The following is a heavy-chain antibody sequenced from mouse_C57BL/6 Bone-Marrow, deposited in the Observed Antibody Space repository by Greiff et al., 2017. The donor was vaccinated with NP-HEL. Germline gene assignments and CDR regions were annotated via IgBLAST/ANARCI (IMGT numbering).Heavy chain of an antibody. V-gene: IGHV2-2*01. J-gene: IGHJ4*01. CDR2: IWSGGST. CDR3: ASITTVTYYAMDY. CDR1: GFSLTSYG. D-gene: IGHD1-1*01. Sequence: VQRVESGPGLVQPSQSLSITCTVSGFSLTSYGVHWVRQSPGKGLEWLGVIWSGGSTDYNAAFISRLSISKDNSKSQVFFKMNSLQADDTAIYYCASITTVTYYAMDYWGQGASVTVSS.